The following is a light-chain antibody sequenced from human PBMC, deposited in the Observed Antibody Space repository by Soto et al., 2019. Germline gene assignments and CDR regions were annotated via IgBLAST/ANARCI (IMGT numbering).Light chain of an antibody. CDR2: GAS. CDR3: QQYGGSPLFT. V-gene: IGKV3-20*01. J-gene: IGKJ3*01. CDR1: QGVTPAY. Sequence: EIVLTQSPGTLSLSPGERATLSCRASQGVTPAYLAWYQHKPDQAPTLLIYGASNRATGIPDRFSGSGSGTDFTLTISRLEPDDFAVYSCQQYGGSPLFTFGPGTRVDFK.